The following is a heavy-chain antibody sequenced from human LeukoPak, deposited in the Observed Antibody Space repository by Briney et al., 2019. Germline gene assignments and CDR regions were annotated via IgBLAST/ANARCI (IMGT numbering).Heavy chain of an antibody. J-gene: IGHJ6*02. D-gene: IGHD6-19*01. CDR3: ARDLTPAGVYYGMDV. CDR2: IIPIFGTA. CDR1: GYTFTGYY. V-gene: IGHV1-69*13. Sequence: SAKVSCKASGYTFTGYYMHWVRQAPGQGLEWMGGIIPIFGTANYAQKFQGRVTITADESTSTAYMELSSLRSEDTAVYYCARDLTPAGVYYGMDVWGQGTTVTVSS.